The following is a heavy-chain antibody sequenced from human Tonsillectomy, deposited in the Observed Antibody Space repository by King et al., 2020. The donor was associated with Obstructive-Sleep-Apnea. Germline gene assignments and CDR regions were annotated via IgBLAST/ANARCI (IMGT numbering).Heavy chain of an antibody. J-gene: IGHJ4*02. Sequence: QLVQSGAEVKKPGASVKVSSKASGYAFTHYDINWVRQAAGQGLEWMGWMNPNSANTGYAQKFQGRVTMTSNSSISTAYMELSSLTSEDTAIYYCARGLGLASAYYSDPNFDYWGQGTLVTVSS. D-gene: IGHD3-22*01. CDR1: GYAFTHYD. CDR2: MNPNSANT. CDR3: ARGLGLASAYYSDPNFDY. V-gene: IGHV1-8*01.